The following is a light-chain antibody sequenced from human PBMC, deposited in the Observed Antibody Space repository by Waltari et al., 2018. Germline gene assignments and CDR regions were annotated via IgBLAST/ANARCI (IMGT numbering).Light chain of an antibody. J-gene: IGLJ2*01. Sequence: QSALTQPASVSGSPGQSITISCTGTGRDIGAYDYVSWYQQHPDKVPKVIISDVSRRPSGISDRFSGSKSGNTSSLTISGLQAEDEGDYYCSSFTTSDTLVIFGGGTKVTVL. V-gene: IGLV2-14*03. CDR1: GRDIGAYDY. CDR2: DVS. CDR3: SSFTTSDTLVI.